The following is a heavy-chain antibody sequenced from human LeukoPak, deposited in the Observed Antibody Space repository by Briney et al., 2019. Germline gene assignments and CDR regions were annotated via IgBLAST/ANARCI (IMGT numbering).Heavy chain of an antibody. J-gene: IGHJ4*02. V-gene: IGHV3-30-3*01. CDR2: ISYDGSNK. D-gene: IGHD3-3*02. Sequence: PGGSLRLSCAASGFTFSSYAMHWVRQAPGKGLEWVAVISYDGSNKFYADSVKGRFTISRDDSQNTLSLQMNSLRAEDTAVYYCAKGRIDLDHWGQGTLVTVSS. CDR1: GFTFSSYA. CDR3: AKGRIDLDH.